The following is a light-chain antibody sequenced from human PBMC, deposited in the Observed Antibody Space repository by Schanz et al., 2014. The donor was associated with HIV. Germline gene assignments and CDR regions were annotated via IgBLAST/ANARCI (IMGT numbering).Light chain of an antibody. Sequence: QSALTQPASVSGSPGQSITISCTGTSSDVGGYNYVSWYQQHPGKAPKLMIYDVTNRPSGVSNRFSASKSGNTASLTISGLQAEDEADYYCCSYAGSSTLVVFGGGTKLTVL. CDR1: SSDVGGYNY. V-gene: IGLV2-14*03. J-gene: IGLJ2*01. CDR2: DVT. CDR3: CSYAGSSTLVV.